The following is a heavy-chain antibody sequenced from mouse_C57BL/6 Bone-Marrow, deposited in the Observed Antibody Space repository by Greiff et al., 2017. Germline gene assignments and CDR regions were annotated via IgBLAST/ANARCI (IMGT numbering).Heavy chain of an antibody. V-gene: IGHV1-39*01. Sequence: VQLKESGPERGKPGASVKISCKAPGYSFTDYNMNWVKQSNGKSLEWIGVINPNYGTTSYNQKFKGKATLTVDQSSSTAYMQLNSLTSEDSAVYYCARGRLRRGFAYWGQGALVTVSA. CDR1: GYSFTDYN. CDR2: INPNYGTT. CDR3: ARGRLRRGFAY. D-gene: IGHD2-4*01. J-gene: IGHJ3*01.